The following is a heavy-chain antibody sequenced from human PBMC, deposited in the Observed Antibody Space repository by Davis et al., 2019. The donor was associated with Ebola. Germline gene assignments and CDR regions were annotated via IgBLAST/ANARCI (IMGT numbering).Heavy chain of an antibody. J-gene: IGHJ5*02. Sequence: ASVKVSCKASGYSFTDYYMHWVRQAPGQGLEWMGRINPNNGGTNYAQKFQGRVTMTRDTSISTAYMELSSLISDDTAVYFCAKEASYFDWLWGSWGQGTLVTVSS. V-gene: IGHV1-2*06. CDR3: AKEASYFDWLWGS. CDR1: GYSFTDYY. CDR2: INPNNGGT. D-gene: IGHD3-9*01.